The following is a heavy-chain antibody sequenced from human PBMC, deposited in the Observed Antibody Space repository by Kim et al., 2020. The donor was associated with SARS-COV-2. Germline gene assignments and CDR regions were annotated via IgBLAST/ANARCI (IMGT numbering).Heavy chain of an antibody. V-gene: IGHV1-3*01. D-gene: IGHD1-26*01. J-gene: IGHJ4*02. Sequence: QKFQGRVTITRDTSASTAYMELSSLRSEDTAVYYCARARVGATPRYYFDYWGQGTLVTVSS. CDR3: ARARVGATPRYYFDY.